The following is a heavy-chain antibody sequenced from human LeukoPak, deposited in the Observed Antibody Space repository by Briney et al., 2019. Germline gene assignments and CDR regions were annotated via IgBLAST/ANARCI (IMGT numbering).Heavy chain of an antibody. Sequence: PSETLSLTCTVSGSSISSSSYYWGWIRQPPGKGLEWIGSIYYSGSTYYNPSLKSRVTISVDTSKNQFSLKLSSVTAADTAVYYCARHVENSYGSYYFDYWGQGTLVTVSS. CDR1: GSSISSSSYY. CDR3: ARHVENSYGSYYFDY. V-gene: IGHV4-39*01. CDR2: IYYSGST. D-gene: IGHD5-18*01. J-gene: IGHJ4*02.